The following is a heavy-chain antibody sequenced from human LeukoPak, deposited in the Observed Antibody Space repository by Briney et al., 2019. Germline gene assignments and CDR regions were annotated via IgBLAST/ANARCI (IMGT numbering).Heavy chain of an antibody. CDR3: ARVDQTFDY. CDR2: INHSGST. V-gene: IGHV4-34*01. Sequence: SETLSLTCAVYGGSFSGYYLSWIRQPPGRGLEWIGEINHSGSTNYNPSLKSRGTISVDTSKNQFSLKLSSVTAADTAVYYCARVDQTFDYWGQGTLVTVSS. J-gene: IGHJ4*02. CDR1: GGSFSGYY.